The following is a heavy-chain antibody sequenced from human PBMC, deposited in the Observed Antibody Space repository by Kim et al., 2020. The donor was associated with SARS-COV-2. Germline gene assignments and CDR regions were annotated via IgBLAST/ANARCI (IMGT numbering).Heavy chain of an antibody. J-gene: IGHJ6*02. CDR3: TSDTVLYGLDV. V-gene: IGHV3-74*01. CDR2: IRSGGTGI. Sequence: GGSLRLSCATSGFTVTDYWMHWVRQAPGKGLVWVSRIRSGGTGISYADSVKGRFTISRNNVNNTLYLQMNNLGAEDTALYYCTSDTVLYGLDVWGQGTPVTVYS. CDR1: GFTVTDYW. D-gene: IGHD4-4*01.